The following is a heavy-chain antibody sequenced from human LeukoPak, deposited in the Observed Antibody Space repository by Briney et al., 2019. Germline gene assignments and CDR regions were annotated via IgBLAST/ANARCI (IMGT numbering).Heavy chain of an antibody. D-gene: IGHD4-17*01. CDR2: IIPIFGTA. Sequence: GSSVKVSCKASGGTFSSYAISWVRQAPGQGLEWMGGIIPIFGTANYAQKFQGRVTITADESTSTAYMELSSLRSEDTAAYYCARRLNNGDYGSDCWGQGTLVTVSS. J-gene: IGHJ4*02. CDR3: ARRLNNGDYGSDC. V-gene: IGHV1-69*01. CDR1: GGTFSSYA.